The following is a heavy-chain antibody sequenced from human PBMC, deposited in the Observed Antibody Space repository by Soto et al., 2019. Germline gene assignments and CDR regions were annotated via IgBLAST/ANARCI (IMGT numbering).Heavy chain of an antibody. V-gene: IGHV4-59*01. Sequence: SETLSLTCTVSGGSISSYYWSWIRQPPGKGLEWIGYIYYSGSTNYNPSLKSRVTISVDTSKNQFSLKLSSVTAADTAVYYCARDRVYGVLDYWGQGTXVTVSS. D-gene: IGHD4-17*01. CDR1: GGSISSYY. CDR3: ARDRVYGVLDY. CDR2: IYYSGST. J-gene: IGHJ4*02.